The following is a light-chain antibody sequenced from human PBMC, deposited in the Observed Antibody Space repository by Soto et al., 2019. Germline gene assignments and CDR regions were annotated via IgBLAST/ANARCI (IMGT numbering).Light chain of an antibody. CDR3: QQYGSSGRT. CDR1: QSASSTY. Sequence: IVMTQSPATLSVSQGKRTTLSSRASQSASSTYLAWYQQKPGQAPRLLIYGTSSRATGIPDRFSGSGSGTDFTLTISRLEPEDFAVYYCQQYGSSGRTFGQGTKVDI. CDR2: GTS. J-gene: IGKJ1*01. V-gene: IGKV3-20*01.